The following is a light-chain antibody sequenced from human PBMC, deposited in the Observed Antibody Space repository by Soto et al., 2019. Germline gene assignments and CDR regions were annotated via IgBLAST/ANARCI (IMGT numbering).Light chain of an antibody. CDR2: GAS. J-gene: IGKJ3*01. CDR3: QQYGSSPLFT. V-gene: IGKV3-20*01. Sequence: EIVLTQSPGTLSLSPGERATLSCRASQSVSSSYLAWYQQKPGQAPRLLIYGASSRATGIPDRFSGSGSGTDFTLTISRLEPEDFAVYYCQQYGSSPLFTFSPGTKVDIK. CDR1: QSVSSSY.